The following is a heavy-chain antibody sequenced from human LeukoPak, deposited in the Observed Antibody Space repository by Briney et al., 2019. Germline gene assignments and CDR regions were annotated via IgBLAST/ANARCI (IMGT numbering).Heavy chain of an antibody. CDR2: INGRGGST. J-gene: IGHJ4*02. D-gene: IGHD6-19*01. Sequence: GGSLRLSCAASGFTFSNYAMRWVRQSPGKGLECLSSINGRGGSTYYADSVKGRFTISRDNAKNTLHLQMNSLRAEDTAVYYCARAGYSSGWYYFDNWGQGILVTVSS. CDR3: ARAGYSSGWYYFDN. V-gene: IGHV3-23*01. CDR1: GFTFSNYA.